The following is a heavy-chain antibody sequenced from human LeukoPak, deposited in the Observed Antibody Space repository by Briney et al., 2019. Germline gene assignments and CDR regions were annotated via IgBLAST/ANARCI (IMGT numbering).Heavy chain of an antibody. CDR3: AKASMATISRFDY. J-gene: IGHJ4*02. D-gene: IGHD5-24*01. V-gene: IGHV3-23*01. CDR1: GFTFSSYV. Sequence: GGSLRLSCAASGFTFSSYVMSWVRQAPGKGLEWVSGISGSGGSTYYADSVKGRFTISRDNSKNTLYLQMNSLRAEDTAVYYCAKASMATISRFDYWGQGTLVTVSS. CDR2: ISGSGGST.